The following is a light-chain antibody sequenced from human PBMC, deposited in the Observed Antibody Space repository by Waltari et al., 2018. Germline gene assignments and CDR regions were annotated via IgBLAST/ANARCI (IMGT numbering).Light chain of an antibody. J-gene: IGLJ3*02. Sequence: QTVVTQEPSLTVSPGGTVTLTCASSTGTVTSGYYPNWFQQKHGQDPTSLIYSTINKHSWTPARFSGSLLGGKAALTLSGVQPEDEAEYYCLLYYGGIPVFGGGTKLTVL. V-gene: IGLV7-43*01. CDR3: LLYYGGIPV. CDR2: STI. CDR1: TGTVTSGYY.